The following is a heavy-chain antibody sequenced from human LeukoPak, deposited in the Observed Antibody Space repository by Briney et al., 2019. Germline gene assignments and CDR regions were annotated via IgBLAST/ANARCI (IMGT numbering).Heavy chain of an antibody. CDR2: IYYSGST. CDR3: ARDRYYYGSGVAIDY. V-gene: IGHV4-39*07. J-gene: IGHJ4*02. CDR1: GGSISSSSYY. Sequence: SETLSLTCTVSGGSISSSSYYCGWIRQPPGKGLEWIGSIYYSGSTYYNPSLKSRVTISVDTSKNQFSLKLSSVTAADTAVYYCARDRYYYGSGVAIDYWGQGTLVTVSS. D-gene: IGHD3-10*01.